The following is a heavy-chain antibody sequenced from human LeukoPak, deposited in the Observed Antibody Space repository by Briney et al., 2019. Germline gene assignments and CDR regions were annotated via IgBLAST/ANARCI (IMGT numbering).Heavy chain of an antibody. CDR2: IYPGDSDT. Sequence: LGESLKISCQGSGYIFTSYWIGWVRQMPGKGLEWMGIIYPGDSDTRYSPSFQGQVTISADRSISTTYLQWSSLKASDTAMYYCARPLDAVAGTSSDYWGQGTLVTVSS. CDR3: ARPLDAVAGTSSDY. CDR1: GYIFTSYW. J-gene: IGHJ4*02. V-gene: IGHV5-51*01. D-gene: IGHD6-19*01.